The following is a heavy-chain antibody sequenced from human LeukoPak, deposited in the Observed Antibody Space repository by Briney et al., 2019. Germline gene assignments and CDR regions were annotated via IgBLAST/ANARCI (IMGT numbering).Heavy chain of an antibody. CDR2: IKSKTDGGTT. V-gene: IGHV3-15*01. CDR1: GYTFSNAW. J-gene: IGHJ4*02. D-gene: IGHD5-18*01. Sequence: GGSLRLSCAASGYTFSNAWMGWVHQAPGKGLEWVGRIKSKTDGGTTDYAAPVKGRFTISRDDSKNTLYLQMNSLKTEDTAVYYCTTDLYSYGRYFDYWGQGTLVTVSS. CDR3: TTDLYSYGRYFDY.